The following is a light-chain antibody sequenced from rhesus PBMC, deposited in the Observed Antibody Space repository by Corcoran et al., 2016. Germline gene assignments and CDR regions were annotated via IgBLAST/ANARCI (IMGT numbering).Light chain of an antibody. J-gene: IGKJ3*01. CDR2: KAS. CDR3: QQYSSRPFT. Sequence: DIQMTQSPSSLSASVGDTVTITCRASQGISSWLAWYQQKPGKAPKLLIYKASSLQSGVPSRFSGSGAGTDFTPTISSLQSEDFATYYCQQYSSRPFTFGPGTKLDIK. CDR1: QGISSW. V-gene: IGKV1-22*01.